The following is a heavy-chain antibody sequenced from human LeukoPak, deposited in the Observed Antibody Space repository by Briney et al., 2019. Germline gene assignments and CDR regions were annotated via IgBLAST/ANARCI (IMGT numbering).Heavy chain of an antibody. CDR2: IYYSGST. D-gene: IGHD6-19*01. J-gene: IGHJ5*02. Sequence: SETLSLTCTVSGGSTSSSNYYWGWIRQPPGKDLEWIGSIYYSGSTYYNPSLKSRVSISIDTSKNQFSLKLTSLTAADTAVYYYARSWLKGSGWYRPINWFDPWGQGTLVTVSS. CDR3: ARSWLKGSGWYRPINWFDP. V-gene: IGHV4-39*01. CDR1: GGSTSSSNYY.